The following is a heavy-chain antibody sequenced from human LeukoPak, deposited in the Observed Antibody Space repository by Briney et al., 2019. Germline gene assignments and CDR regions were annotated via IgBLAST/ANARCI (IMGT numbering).Heavy chain of an antibody. D-gene: IGHD2-2*01. CDR3: AGGPKQQLLWGRASNGFDP. CDR1: GFIVSSKY. CDR2: IYSGGST. V-gene: IGHV3-66*01. J-gene: IGHJ5*02. Sequence: GGSLRLSCAASGFIVSSKYMSWVRQAPGKGLEWVSVIYSGGSTHYADSVKGRFTISRDNSKNMLYLQMNSLRAKDTAVYYCAGGPKQQLLWGRASNGFDPWGQGTLVTVSS.